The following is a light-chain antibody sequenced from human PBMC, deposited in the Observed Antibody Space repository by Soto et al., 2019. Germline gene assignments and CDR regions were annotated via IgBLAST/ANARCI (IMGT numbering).Light chain of an antibody. Sequence: QSVLTQPPSASGTPGQRVIISCSGSRSNIQSNTVNWYQQLPGTAPKLLIHSDNMRPSGVPDRFSGSKSGTSASLAISGLQSEDEADHYCSTWDDRLTGWVFGGGTKLTVL. J-gene: IGLJ3*02. V-gene: IGLV1-44*01. CDR2: SDN. CDR1: RSNIQSNT. CDR3: STWDDRLTGWV.